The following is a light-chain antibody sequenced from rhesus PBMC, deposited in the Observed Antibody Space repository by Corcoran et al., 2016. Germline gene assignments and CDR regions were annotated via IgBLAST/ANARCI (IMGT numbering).Light chain of an antibody. V-gene: IGKV1-37*01. CDR3: QQYNRAPFS. J-gene: IGKJ3*01. CDR2: FAS. CDR1: QDINRH. Sequence: DIQMTQSPSSLSASVGDRITITCRASQDINRHLVWYQQKAGKVPKPLIYFASNLESEVPSRFTGSGSGTDFTLTITSLQPEDFATYHCQQYNRAPFSFGPGTKL.